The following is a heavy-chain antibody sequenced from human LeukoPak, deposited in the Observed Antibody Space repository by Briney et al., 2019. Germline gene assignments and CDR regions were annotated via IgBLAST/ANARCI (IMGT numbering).Heavy chain of an antibody. CDR1: AVSVSNNSAA. Sequence: SQTLSLTCAISAVSVSNNSAAWNCIRQSPSRGLELQGRTYYRSKWYNDYAVSVKSRITINPDTSKNQCSLQLNSVTPEDTAVYYCARDRCQWLEGYWGQGTLVTVSS. CDR2: TYYRSKWYN. V-gene: IGHV6-1*01. J-gene: IGHJ4*02. D-gene: IGHD6-19*01. CDR3: ARDRCQWLEGY.